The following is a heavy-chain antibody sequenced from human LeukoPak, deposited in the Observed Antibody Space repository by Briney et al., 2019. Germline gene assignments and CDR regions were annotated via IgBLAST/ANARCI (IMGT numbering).Heavy chain of an antibody. CDR2: IYYSGTI. V-gene: IGHV4-30-4*01. Sequence: SETLSLTCTVSVGSISSGDYYWRWSRHPPGKGLEWIGYIYYSGTINYNPPLKSRVTISVDTSNNQFSLRLNSVSGADTAVYYCARGVGYDYGYGFDPWGQGTLVTGSS. D-gene: IGHD5-18*01. CDR1: VGSISSGDYY. CDR3: ARGVGYDYGYGFDP. J-gene: IGHJ5*02.